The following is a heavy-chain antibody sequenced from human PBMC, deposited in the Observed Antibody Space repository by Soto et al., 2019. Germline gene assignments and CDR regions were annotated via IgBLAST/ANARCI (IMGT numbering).Heavy chain of an antibody. CDR2: ISSSSSYI. CDR1: GFTFSSYS. CDR3: ARDSYYYGSGSYYIYYYYMDV. V-gene: IGHV3-21*01. J-gene: IGHJ6*03. D-gene: IGHD3-10*01. Sequence: GGSLRLSCAASGFTFSSYSMNWVRQAPGKGLEWVSSISSSSSYIYYADSVKGRFTISRDNAKNSLYLQMNSLRAEDTAVYYCARDSYYYGSGSYYIYYYYMDVWGKGTTVTVSS.